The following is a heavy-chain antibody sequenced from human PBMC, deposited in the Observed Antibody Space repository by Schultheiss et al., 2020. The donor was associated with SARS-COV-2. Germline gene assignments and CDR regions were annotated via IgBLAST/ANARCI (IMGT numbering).Heavy chain of an antibody. D-gene: IGHD7-27*01. Sequence: SETLSLTCTVSGASISGSYWSWIRQPPGKGLEWIGYIYYSGSTNYNPSLKSRVTISVDTSKNQFSLKLSSVTAADTAVYYCARDGETIRYYYYMDVWGKGTTVTVSS. CDR3: ARDGETIRYYYYMDV. CDR1: GASISGSY. CDR2: IYYSGST. V-gene: IGHV4-59*12. J-gene: IGHJ6*03.